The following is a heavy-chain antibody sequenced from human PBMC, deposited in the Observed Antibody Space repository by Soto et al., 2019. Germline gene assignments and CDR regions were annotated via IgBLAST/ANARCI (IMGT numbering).Heavy chain of an antibody. CDR2: IYSIGTT. D-gene: IGHD6-6*01. Sequence: WTWIRQHPGKGLEWIGYIYSIGTTFYNPSLKSRVSISVDVSKNLFSLTLTSATAADTAVYYCARRRKSAPTVHWFFDLWGRGTLVTVSS. J-gene: IGHJ2*01. V-gene: IGHV4-31*02. CDR3: ARRRKSAPTVHWFFDL.